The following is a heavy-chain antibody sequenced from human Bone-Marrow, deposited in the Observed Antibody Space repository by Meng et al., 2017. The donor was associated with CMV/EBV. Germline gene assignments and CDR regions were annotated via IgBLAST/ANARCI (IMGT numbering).Heavy chain of an antibody. J-gene: IGHJ4*02. V-gene: IGHV4-59*01. CDR1: GGSISSYY. D-gene: IGHD2-2*01. CDR3: ARGAGVVPAAKRGGGFDY. Sequence: SETLSLTCTVSGGSISSYYWSWIRQPPGKGLEWIGYIYYSGSTNYNPSLKSRVTISVDTSKNQFSLKLSSVTAVDTAVYYCARGAGVVPAAKRGGGFDYWGQGTLVTVSS. CDR2: IYYSGST.